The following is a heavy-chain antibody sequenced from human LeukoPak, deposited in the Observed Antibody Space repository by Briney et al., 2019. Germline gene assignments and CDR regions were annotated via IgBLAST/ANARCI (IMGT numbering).Heavy chain of an antibody. CDR3: ARGRSSSPPLAYYYMDV. CDR2: IIPIFGTA. CDR1: GGTFSSYA. V-gene: IGHV1-69*05. Sequence: ASVKVSCKASGGTFSSYAISWVRQAPGQGLEWMGGIIPIFGTANYAQKFQGRVTITTDESTSTAYMELSSLRSEDTAVYYCARGRSSSPPLAYYYMDVWGKGTTVTVSS. J-gene: IGHJ6*03. D-gene: IGHD6-13*01.